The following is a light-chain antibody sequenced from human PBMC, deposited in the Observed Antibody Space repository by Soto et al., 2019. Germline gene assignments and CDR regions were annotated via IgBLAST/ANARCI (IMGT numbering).Light chain of an antibody. Sequence: QSALTQPPSVSGAPGQRVTISCTGSSSNIGAGYDVHWYQQLPGTAPKLLIYGNSNRPSGVPDRFSGSKSGTSASLAITGLQAEDYADYYCQSYDSSLSAHVFGTGTKFTVL. CDR2: GNS. CDR1: SSNIGAGYD. J-gene: IGLJ1*01. V-gene: IGLV1-40*01. CDR3: QSYDSSLSAHV.